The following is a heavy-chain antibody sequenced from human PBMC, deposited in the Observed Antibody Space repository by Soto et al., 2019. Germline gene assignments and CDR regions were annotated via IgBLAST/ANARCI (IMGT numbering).Heavy chain of an antibody. J-gene: IGHJ6*04. V-gene: IGHV2-26*01. CDR3: ARMDGDYNYYGLDV. CDR1: GFSLTNGRMG. CDR2: FFSDAER. D-gene: IGHD4-17*01. Sequence: QVTLKESGPVLVKPTETLTLACSVSGFSLTNGRMGVSWIRQPPGKALEWLAHFFSDAERSYSTSMQSRLNMYKDSSGSQVVLTMTNMAPADTATYFWARMDGDYNYYGLDVWGNGIAVTVSS.